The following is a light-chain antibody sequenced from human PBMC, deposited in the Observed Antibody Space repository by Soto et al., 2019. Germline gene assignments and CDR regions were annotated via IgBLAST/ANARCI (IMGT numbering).Light chain of an antibody. CDR1: QSVSTY. Sequence: EIMFTQSPSTLSLSPGERATLSCRASQSVSTYLAWYQQKPGQPPRLPIYDASSRATGIPGRFSGSGSGTDFTLTISCLEPEDFAVYYCQQSANWPRTFGQGTKVDIK. CDR3: QQSANWPRT. J-gene: IGKJ1*01. V-gene: IGKV3-11*01. CDR2: DAS.